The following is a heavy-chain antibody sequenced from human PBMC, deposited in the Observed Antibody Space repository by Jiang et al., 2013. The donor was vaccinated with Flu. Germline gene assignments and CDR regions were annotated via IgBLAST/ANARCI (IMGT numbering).Heavy chain of an antibody. J-gene: IGHJ6*02. CDR2: IYSGGDT. V-gene: IGHV3-66*01. D-gene: IGHD4-17*01. CDR1: GFTVSSHY. CDR3: ARDPGWDYGDDYYYYGMDV. Sequence: QLLESGGGLVQPGGSLRVSCEVSGFTVSSHYMSWVRQAPGKGLEWVSVIYSGGDTYYADSVKGRFTISRDNSKNTLYLQMNSLRVEDTAVYYCARDPGWDYGDDYYYYGMDVWGQGTTVTVSS.